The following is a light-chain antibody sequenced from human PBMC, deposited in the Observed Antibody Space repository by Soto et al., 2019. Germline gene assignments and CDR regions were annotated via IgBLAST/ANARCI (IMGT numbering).Light chain of an antibody. CDR2: CXS. Sequence: VRMQSPAPLSLSRGESVTLPXRASHLFSRNLAWYQRRPGXAPRXXXACXSTSANGCPPSLSGSASATEFTRTISSLHSEDCGPYYWPQYKDGTRPFAQGTRLEIK. J-gene: IGKJ5*01. V-gene: IGKV3-15*01. CDR1: HLFSRN. CDR3: PQYKDGTRP.